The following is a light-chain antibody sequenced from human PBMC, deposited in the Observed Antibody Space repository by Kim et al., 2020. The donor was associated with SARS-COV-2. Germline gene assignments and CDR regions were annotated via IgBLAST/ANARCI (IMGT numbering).Light chain of an antibody. CDR2: GTS. CDR3: QQYDRPPYT. V-gene: IGKV3-20*01. J-gene: IGKJ2*01. CDR1: QSVASDH. Sequence: EIVLTQSPGTLSLSPGDRATLSCRASQSVASDHLAWFQQKPAQAPRLLNYGTSSRTPAIPYSFSASESGTDFTLTISKLEPEDAAIYYCQQYDRPPYTFGQGTKLDI.